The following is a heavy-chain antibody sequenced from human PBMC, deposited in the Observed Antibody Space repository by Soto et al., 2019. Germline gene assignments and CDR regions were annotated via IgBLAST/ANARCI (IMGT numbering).Heavy chain of an antibody. CDR2: ISYDGSNK. V-gene: IGHV3-30-3*01. CDR1: GFTFSSYA. D-gene: IGHD2-2*01. Sequence: PGGSLRLSCAASGFTFSSYAMHWVRQAPGKGLEWVAVISYDGSNKYYADSVKGRFTISRDNSKNTLYLQMNSLRAEDTAVYYCASLGIVLVPAAETLDYYGMDVWGQGTTVTVSS. CDR3: ASLGIVLVPAAETLDYYGMDV. J-gene: IGHJ6*02.